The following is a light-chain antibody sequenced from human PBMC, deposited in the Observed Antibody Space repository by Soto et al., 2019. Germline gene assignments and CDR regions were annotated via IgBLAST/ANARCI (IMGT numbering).Light chain of an antibody. Sequence: QSALTQPASVSGSPGQSITISCTGTSSDVGGYNHVSWYQQHPGKAPKLMIYDVSNRPSGVSNRFSGSKSGNTASLTISGLQAEDEADYYCSSYTSSSTLGYVVFGGGTKLTVL. CDR2: DVS. V-gene: IGLV2-14*01. CDR1: SSDVGGYNH. J-gene: IGLJ2*01. CDR3: SSYTSSSTLGYVV.